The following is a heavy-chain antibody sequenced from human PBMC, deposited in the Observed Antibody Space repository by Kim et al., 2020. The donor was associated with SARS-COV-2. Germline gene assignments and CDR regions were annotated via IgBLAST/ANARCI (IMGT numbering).Heavy chain of an antibody. CDR1: GFTFGYYA. V-gene: IGHV3-9*01. J-gene: IGHJ6*01. D-gene: IGHD3-10*01. CDR3: VKDGYFGSGSYCGMDL. CDR2: ISGNSDNT. Sequence: GGSLRLSCAASGFTFGYYAMHWVRQAPGKGLEWVAGISGNSDNTDYAGSVRGRFTISRDNAKNSLYLQMNSLRAEDTALYYCVKDGYFGSGSYCGMDLWG.